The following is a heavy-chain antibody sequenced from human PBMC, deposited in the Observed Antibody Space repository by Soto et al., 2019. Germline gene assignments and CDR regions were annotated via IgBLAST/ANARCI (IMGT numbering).Heavy chain of an antibody. CDR3: ARHFDCSGGSCYYGPLRFGAFDI. J-gene: IGHJ3*02. V-gene: IGHV5-51*01. Sequence: GESLKISCKGSGYSFTSYWIGWVRQMPGKGLEWMGIIYPGDSDTRYSPSFQGQVTISADKSISTAYLQWSSLKASDTAMYYCARHFDCSGGSCYYGPLRFGAFDIWGQGTMVTVSS. CDR1: GYSFTSYW. D-gene: IGHD2-15*01. CDR2: IYPGDSDT.